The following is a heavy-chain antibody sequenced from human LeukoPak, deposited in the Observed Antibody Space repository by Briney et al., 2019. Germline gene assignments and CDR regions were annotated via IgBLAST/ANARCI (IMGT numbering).Heavy chain of an antibody. D-gene: IGHD3-9*01. CDR3: ARVHTYYDILTRFDP. CDR1: GGSFSGYY. Sequence: PSETLSLTCAVYGGSFSGYYWSWIRQPPGKGLEWIGEINHSGSTNYNPSLKSRVTISVDTSKNQFSLKLSSVTAADTAVYYCARVHTYYDILTRFDPWGQGTLVTVSS. J-gene: IGHJ5*02. CDR2: INHSGST. V-gene: IGHV4-34*01.